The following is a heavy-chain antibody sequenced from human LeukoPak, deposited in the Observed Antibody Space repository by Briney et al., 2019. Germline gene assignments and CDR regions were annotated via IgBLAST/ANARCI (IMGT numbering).Heavy chain of an antibody. V-gene: IGHV4-59*08. CDR1: GGSISSYY. D-gene: IGHD3-10*01. J-gene: IGHJ5*02. Sequence: SETLSLTCTVSGGSISSYYWSWIRQPPGKGLEWIGYIYYSGSTNYNPSLTSRVTISVDTCKNQFSLRLTSVTAADTAVYFCARHGIWFGDTNRWFDPWGQGTLVTVSS. CDR3: ARHGIWFGDTNRWFDP. CDR2: IYYSGST.